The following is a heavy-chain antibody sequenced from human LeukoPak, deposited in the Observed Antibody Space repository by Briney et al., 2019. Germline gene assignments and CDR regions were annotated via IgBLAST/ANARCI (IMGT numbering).Heavy chain of an antibody. Sequence: GGSLRLSCAASGFTVSSNYMSWVRQAPGKGLEWVSVIYSGGSTYYADSVKGRFTISRDNAKNSLYLQMNSLRAEDTALYYCAKDRKGSTVTILFDYWGQGTLVTVSS. CDR2: IYSGGST. CDR1: GFTVSSNY. D-gene: IGHD4-17*01. J-gene: IGHJ4*02. CDR3: AKDRKGSTVTILFDY. V-gene: IGHV3-53*05.